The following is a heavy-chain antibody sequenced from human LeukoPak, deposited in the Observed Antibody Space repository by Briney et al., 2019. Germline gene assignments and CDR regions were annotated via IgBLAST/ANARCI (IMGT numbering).Heavy chain of an antibody. CDR1: GGSFSGYY. Sequence: SETLSLTCGVYGGSFSGYYWSWIRQPPGKGLEWIGEINPRGSTNYNPSLKSRVTLSADTSKNRFSLTLNSVTAADTAVYYCARRRLGYYFDYWGQGTLVTVSS. CDR3: ARRRLGYYFDY. J-gene: IGHJ4*02. V-gene: IGHV4-34*01. CDR2: INPRGST. D-gene: IGHD5-24*01.